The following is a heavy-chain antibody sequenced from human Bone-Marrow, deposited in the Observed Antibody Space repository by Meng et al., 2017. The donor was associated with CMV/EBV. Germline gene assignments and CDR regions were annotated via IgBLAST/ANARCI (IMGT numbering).Heavy chain of an antibody. J-gene: IGHJ6*01. CDR2: INPSGGST. V-gene: IGHV1-46*01. CDR3: ARGGMYYYGSGSGDGMAV. CDR1: GYTFTSYY. Sequence: ASVKVSCKASGYTFTSYYMHWVRQAPGQGLEWMGIINPSGGSTSYAQKFQGRVTMTRDTSTSTVYMELSSLRSEDTAVYYCARGGMYYYGSGSGDGMAVWGPGNTVHGAS. D-gene: IGHD3-10*01.